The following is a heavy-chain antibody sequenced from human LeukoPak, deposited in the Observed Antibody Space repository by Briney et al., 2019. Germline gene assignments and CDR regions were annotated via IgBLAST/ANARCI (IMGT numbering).Heavy chain of an antibody. V-gene: IGHV3-9*01. CDR2: ISWNSDSI. CDR1: GFTFDDYA. Sequence: PGGSLRLSCAASGFTFDDYAMHWVRQAPGKGLEWVSGISWNSDSIGYADSVKGRFTISRDNAKNSLNLQMNSLRAEDTAVYYCARVLGGYFWGQGTMVTVSS. CDR3: ARVLGGYF. D-gene: IGHD3-16*01. J-gene: IGHJ3*01.